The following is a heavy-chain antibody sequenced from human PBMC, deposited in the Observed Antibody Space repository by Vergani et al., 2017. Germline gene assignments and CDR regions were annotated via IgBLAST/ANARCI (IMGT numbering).Heavy chain of an antibody. D-gene: IGHD5-24*01. CDR2: INHSGST. CDR3: ARGPGRWQLAPVVRNWFDP. V-gene: IGHV4-34*01. J-gene: IGHJ5*02. CDR1: GGSISSYY. Sequence: QVQLQESGPGLVKPSETLSLTCTVSGGSISSYYWSWIRQPPGKGLEWIGEINHSGSTNYNPSLKSRVTISVDTSKNQFSLKLSSVTAADTAVYYCARGPGRWQLAPVVRNWFDPWGQGTLVTVSS.